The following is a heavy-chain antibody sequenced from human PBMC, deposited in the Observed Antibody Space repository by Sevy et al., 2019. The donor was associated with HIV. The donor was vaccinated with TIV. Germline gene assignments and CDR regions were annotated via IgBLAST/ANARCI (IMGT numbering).Heavy chain of an antibody. CDR1: GYTFTSYD. CDR3: ARGGYRIAVAGTYYXYGMDV. Sequence: ASVKVSCKASGYTFTSYDINWVRQATGQGLEWMGWMNPNSGNTGYAQKFQGRVTMTRNTSISTAYMELSSLRSEDTAVYYCARGGYRIAVAGTYYXYGMDVWGQGTTVTVSS. D-gene: IGHD6-19*01. V-gene: IGHV1-8*01. J-gene: IGHJ6*02. CDR2: MNPNSGNT.